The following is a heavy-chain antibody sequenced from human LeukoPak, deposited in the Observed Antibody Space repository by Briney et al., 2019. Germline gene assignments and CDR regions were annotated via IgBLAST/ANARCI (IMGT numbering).Heavy chain of an antibody. CDR2: INPNSGGT. J-gene: IGHJ3*02. Sequence: AASVKVSCKASGYTFTGYYMHWVRQAPGQGLEWMGWINPNSGGTNYAQKFQGRVTMTRDTSISTAYMELSRLRSDDTAVYYCARDGHRRYYYDSSGREHAFDIWGQGTMVTVSS. D-gene: IGHD3-22*01. V-gene: IGHV1-2*02. CDR3: ARDGHRRYYYDSSGREHAFDI. CDR1: GYTFTGYY.